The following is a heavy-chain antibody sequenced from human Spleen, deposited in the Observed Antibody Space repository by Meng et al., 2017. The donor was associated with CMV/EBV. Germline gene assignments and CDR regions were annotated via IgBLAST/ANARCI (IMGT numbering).Heavy chain of an antibody. Sequence: GESLKISCAASGFTFSSYSMNWVRQAPGKWLEWVALISYDETNKYSADSVKGRFTISRDNSKNTLCLQMNSLTAEDTAVYHCTRYRPKTVIVWGQGTLVTVSS. J-gene: IGHJ4*02. CDR3: TRYRPKTVIV. CDR2: ISYDETNK. D-gene: IGHD3-22*01. V-gene: IGHV3-30*03. CDR1: GFTFSSYS.